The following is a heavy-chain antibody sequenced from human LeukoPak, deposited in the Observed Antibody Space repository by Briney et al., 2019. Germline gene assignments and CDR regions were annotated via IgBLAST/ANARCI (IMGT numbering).Heavy chain of an antibody. CDR2: IKQDGSEK. CDR1: GFTFSSYW. CDR3: AREGLTIFGVVIGMDV. Sequence: GGSLRLSCAASGFTFSSYWMSWVRQAPGKGLEWVANIKQDGSEKYYVDSVKGRFTISRDNAKNSLYLQMNSLRAEDTAVYYCAREGLTIFGVVIGMDVWGKGTTVTVSS. D-gene: IGHD3-3*01. J-gene: IGHJ6*04. V-gene: IGHV3-7*01.